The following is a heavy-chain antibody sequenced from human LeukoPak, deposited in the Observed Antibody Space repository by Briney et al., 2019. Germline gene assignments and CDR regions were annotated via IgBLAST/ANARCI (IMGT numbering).Heavy chain of an antibody. CDR3: ARVREYYDILTGVVGGAFDI. CDR1: GYTFTDYY. V-gene: IGHV1-2*02. D-gene: IGHD3-9*01. J-gene: IGHJ3*02. Sequence: ASVKVSCKASGYTFTDYYMHWVRQAPGQGFEWMGWINPNDGDTNYAQKFQGRVTMTRDASISTVYMELSSLRSEDTAVYYCARVREYYDILTGVVGGAFDIWGQGTMVTVSS. CDR2: INPNDGDT.